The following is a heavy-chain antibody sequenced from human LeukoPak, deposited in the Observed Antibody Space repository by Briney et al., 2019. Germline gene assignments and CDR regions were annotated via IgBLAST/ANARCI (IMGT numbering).Heavy chain of an antibody. CDR2: ISSSSSYI. D-gene: IGHD3-10*01. J-gene: IGHJ4*02. V-gene: IGHV3-21*01. CDR1: GFTFSSYS. Sequence: AGGSLRLSCAASGFTFSSYSMNWVRQAPGKGLEWVSSISSSSSYIYYADSVKGRFTISRDNAKNSLYLQMNSLRAEDTAVYYCASPRRPPYYYGSGSEAFDYWGQGTLVTVSS. CDR3: ASPRRPPYYYGSGSEAFDY.